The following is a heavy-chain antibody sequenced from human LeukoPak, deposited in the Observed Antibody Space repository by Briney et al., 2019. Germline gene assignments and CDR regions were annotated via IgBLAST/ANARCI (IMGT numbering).Heavy chain of an antibody. Sequence: GGSLRLSCAASGFTFSSYAMSWVRQAPGKGLEWVSVISGSGGSTYYRDSVKGRFTISRDNSKNTLYLQMNSLTAGDTAVYYCAKDGTTTVAFDYWGQGTLVTVSS. CDR1: GFTFSSYA. J-gene: IGHJ4*02. D-gene: IGHD1-1*01. CDR3: AKDGTTTVAFDY. CDR2: ISGSGGST. V-gene: IGHV3-23*01.